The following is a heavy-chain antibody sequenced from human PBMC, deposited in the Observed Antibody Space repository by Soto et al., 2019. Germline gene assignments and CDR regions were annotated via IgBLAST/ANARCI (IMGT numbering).Heavy chain of an antibody. D-gene: IGHD2-2*01. CDR2: INPNSGGT. CDR3: ARGPVPAADRGNWFDP. V-gene: IGHV1-2*04. CDR1: GYTFTGYY. J-gene: IGHJ5*02. Sequence: ASVKVSCKASGYTFTGYYMHWVRQAPGQGLEWMGWINPNSGGTNYAQKFQGWVTMTRDTSISTAYVELSRLRSDDTAVYYCARGPVPAADRGNWFDPWGQGTLVTVSS.